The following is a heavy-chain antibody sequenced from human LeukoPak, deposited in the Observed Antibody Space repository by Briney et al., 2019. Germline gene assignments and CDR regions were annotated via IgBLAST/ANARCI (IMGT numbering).Heavy chain of an antibody. D-gene: IGHD6-19*01. CDR3: AREREAVTGPFDY. J-gene: IGHJ4*02. V-gene: IGHV3-30*04. Sequence: GRSLRLSCVASGFTFNFYGLHWVRQAPGKGLEWVAAQSSDGRNTFYADSVKGRFTISRDTSKKTLYLQINSLRTEDTAVYFCAREREAVTGPFDYWGPGTLVTVSS. CDR1: GFTFNFYG. CDR2: QSSDGRNT.